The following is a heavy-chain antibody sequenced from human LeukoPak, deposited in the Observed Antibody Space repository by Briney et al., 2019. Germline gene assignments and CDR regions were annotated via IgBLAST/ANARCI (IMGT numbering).Heavy chain of an antibody. CDR3: ARDRVGADYGMDV. CDR1: GGTFSSYT. CDR2: IIPILGIG. V-gene: IGHV1-69*04. J-gene: IGHJ6*02. Sequence: ASVKDSCKASGGTFSSYTISWVRQAPGQGLERVGRIIPILGIGNYAQKFQGRVTITADKSTSTAYMELSSLRSEDTAVYYCARDRVGADYGMDVWGQRTTVTVSS. D-gene: IGHD1-26*01.